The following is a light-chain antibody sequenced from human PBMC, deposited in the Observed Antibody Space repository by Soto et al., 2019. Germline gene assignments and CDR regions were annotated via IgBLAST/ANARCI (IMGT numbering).Light chain of an antibody. Sequence: QPVLTQPPSASGSPGQSVTISCTGTSSDVGGYNYVSWYQQHPGKAPKLIIYEVSKRPSGVPDRFSDSKSGNTASLTVSGLQAEDEADYYCNSFAGSNNFVVFGGGTKVTVL. J-gene: IGLJ2*01. CDR1: SSDVGGYNY. CDR3: NSFAGSNNFVV. V-gene: IGLV2-8*01. CDR2: EVS.